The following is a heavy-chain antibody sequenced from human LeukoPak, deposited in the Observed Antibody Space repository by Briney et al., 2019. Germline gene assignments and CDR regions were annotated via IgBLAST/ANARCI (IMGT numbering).Heavy chain of an antibody. Sequence: SETLSLTCTVSGGSISSYYWNWIRQPAGKGLEWIGRIYTSGRTWYNPSLKSRVTMSVDTSKNQFSLTLNSVTAADTAVYYCARDEGDGGWPFDYWGQGTLVTVSS. CDR3: ARDEGDGGWPFDY. CDR1: GGSISSYY. V-gene: IGHV4-4*07. D-gene: IGHD6-19*01. CDR2: IYTSGRT. J-gene: IGHJ4*02.